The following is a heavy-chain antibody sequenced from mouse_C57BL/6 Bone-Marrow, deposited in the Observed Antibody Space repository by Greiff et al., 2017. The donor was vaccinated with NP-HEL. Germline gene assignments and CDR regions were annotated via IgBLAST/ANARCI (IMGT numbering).Heavy chain of an antibody. CDR1: GYTFTDYY. Sequence: QVQLQQSGPELVKPGASVKISCKASGYTFTDYYINWVKQRPGQGLEWIGWIFPGSGSTYYNEKFKGKATLTVDKSSSTAYMLLSSLTSEDSAVYFCARVAITTVGPWFAYWGQGTLVTVSA. CDR2: IFPGSGST. D-gene: IGHD1-1*01. CDR3: ARVAITTVGPWFAY. V-gene: IGHV1-75*01. J-gene: IGHJ3*01.